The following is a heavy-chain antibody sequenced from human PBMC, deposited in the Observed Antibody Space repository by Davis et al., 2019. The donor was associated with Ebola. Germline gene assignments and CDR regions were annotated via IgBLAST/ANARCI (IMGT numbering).Heavy chain of an antibody. J-gene: IGHJ5*02. CDR2: INPNSGGT. D-gene: IGHD1-20*01. V-gene: IGHV1-2*06. CDR3: TVYNWRYWFDP. CDR1: VYIFTGYY. Sequence: ASVKVSCKASVYIFTGYYIHWVRQAPGQGLEWMGRINPNSGGTNYAQKFQGRVTMTRDTAISTAYMELSGLRSDDTAVYYCTVYNWRYWFDPWGQGTLVTVSA.